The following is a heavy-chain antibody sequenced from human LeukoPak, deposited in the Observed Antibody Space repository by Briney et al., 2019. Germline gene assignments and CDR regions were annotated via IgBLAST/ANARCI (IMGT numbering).Heavy chain of an antibody. CDR2: ISSSSSYI. D-gene: IGHD3-22*01. CDR3: GKDGYNYDSSIHHDY. CDR1: GFTFSTYA. J-gene: IGHJ4*02. Sequence: GGSLRLSCAASGFTFSTYAMHWVRQAPGKGLEWVSSISSSSSYIYYADSVKGRFTISRDNAKNSLYLQMNSLRAENTALYYCGKDGYNYDSSIHHDYWGQGTLVTVSS. V-gene: IGHV3-21*04.